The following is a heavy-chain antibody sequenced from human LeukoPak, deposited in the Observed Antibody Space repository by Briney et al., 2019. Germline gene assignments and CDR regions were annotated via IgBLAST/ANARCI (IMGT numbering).Heavy chain of an antibody. V-gene: IGHV3-7*05. D-gene: IGHD1-20*01. CDR1: GFTFSSYW. CDR2: IRQDGSEK. CDR3: ARGITGAPPAY. Sequence: PGGSLRLSCATSGFTFSSYWMNWVRQAPGKGLEWVANIRQDGSEKYYVDSVKGRFTISRDNAKNSLFLQMDSLRAEDTAVYFCARGITGAPPAYWGQGTLVTVSS. J-gene: IGHJ4*02.